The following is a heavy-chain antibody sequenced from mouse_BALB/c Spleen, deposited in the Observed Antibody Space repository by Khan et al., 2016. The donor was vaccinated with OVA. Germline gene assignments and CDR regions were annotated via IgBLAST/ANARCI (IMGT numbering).Heavy chain of an antibody. Sequence: QIQLVQSGPELKKPGETVKISCKASGYTFTNCGMNWVQQAPGKGLKWMGWINTYTGEPTYADDFKGRFAFSLETSASTAYLQINNLKNEDTATXFCSRPPYFSYVLDYWGQGTSVTVSS. CDR2: INTYTGEP. D-gene: IGHD2-10*01. J-gene: IGHJ4*01. CDR1: GYTFTNCG. CDR3: SRPPYFSYVLDY. V-gene: IGHV9-3-1*01.